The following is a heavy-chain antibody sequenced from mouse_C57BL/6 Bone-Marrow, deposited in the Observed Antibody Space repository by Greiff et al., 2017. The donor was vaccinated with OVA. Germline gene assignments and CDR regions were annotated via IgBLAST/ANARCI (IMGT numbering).Heavy chain of an antibody. CDR3: ARVSYYSNYVDWYFDV. CDR1: GYSFTDYN. CDR2: INPNYGTT. D-gene: IGHD2-5*01. V-gene: IGHV1-39*01. J-gene: IGHJ1*03. Sequence: VQLQQSGPELVKPGASVKISCTASGYSFTDYNMNWVKQSNGKSLEWIGVINPNYGTTSYNQKFKGKATLTVDQSSSTAYMQLNSLTSEDSAVYYCARVSYYSNYVDWYFDVWGTGTTVTVSS.